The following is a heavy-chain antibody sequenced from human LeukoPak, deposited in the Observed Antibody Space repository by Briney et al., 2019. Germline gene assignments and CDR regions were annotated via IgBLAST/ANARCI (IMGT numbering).Heavy chain of an antibody. CDR1: GGSISGTNW. J-gene: IGHJ4*02. CDR3: SRESGPFCPFGY. Sequence: SETLSLTCGVSGGSISGTNWWSWVRQPPGQGLEWIGEISLAGQTNYNPSLSGRVTMSLDKSSNQLSLHLTSVTAADTATYFCSRESGPFCPFGYWGQGTLVIVSS. D-gene: IGHD1-26*01. CDR2: ISLAGQT. V-gene: IGHV4/OR15-8*02.